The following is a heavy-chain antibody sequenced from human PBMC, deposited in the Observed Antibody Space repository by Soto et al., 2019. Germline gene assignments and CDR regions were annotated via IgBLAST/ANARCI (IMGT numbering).Heavy chain of an antibody. CDR2: IGASGTTT. CDR3: AKDRYSTALEPPYYFDY. V-gene: IGHV3-23*01. CDR1: GFSFGSHA. Sequence: GGSLRLSCAASGFSFGSHAMSWVRQAPGEGVEWVSAIGASGTTTYYADSVKGRFTISRDNSNNILYLQMNSLRAEDTALYYCAKDRYSTALEPPYYFDYWGLGTLVTVSS. J-gene: IGHJ4*02. D-gene: IGHD5-18*01.